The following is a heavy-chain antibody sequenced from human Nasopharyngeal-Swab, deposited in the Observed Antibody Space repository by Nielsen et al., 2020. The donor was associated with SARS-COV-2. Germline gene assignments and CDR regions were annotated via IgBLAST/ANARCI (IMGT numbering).Heavy chain of an antibody. CDR3: ARAYYGSGSYYNGYYYGMDV. CDR1: GFIVSSYD. D-gene: IGHD3-10*01. Sequence: GGSLRLSCAASGFIVSSYDMHWVRQATGKGLEWVSAIGTAGDTYYPGSVKGRFTISRENAKNSLYLQMNSLRAGDTAVYYCARAYYGSGSYYNGYYYGMDVWGQGTTVTVSS. J-gene: IGHJ6*02. CDR2: IGTAGDT. V-gene: IGHV3-13*01.